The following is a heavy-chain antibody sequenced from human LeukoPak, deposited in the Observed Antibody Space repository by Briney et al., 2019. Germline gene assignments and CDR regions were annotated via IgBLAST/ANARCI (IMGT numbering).Heavy chain of an antibody. V-gene: IGHV3-74*01. Sequence: GGSLRLSCAASGNYWMHWVRQAPGKGLVWVSHINSDGSWTSYADSVKGRFTISKDNAKNTVYLQMNSLRAEDAAVYYCVSFYETYWGRGTLVTVSS. CDR3: VSFYETY. J-gene: IGHJ4*02. CDR2: INSDGSWT. CDR1: GNYW. D-gene: IGHD2/OR15-2a*01.